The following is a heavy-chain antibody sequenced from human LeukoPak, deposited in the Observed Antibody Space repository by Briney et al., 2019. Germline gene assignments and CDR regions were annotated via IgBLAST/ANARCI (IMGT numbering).Heavy chain of an antibody. D-gene: IGHD3-10*01. CDR2: IRGSGDST. J-gene: IGHJ3*02. Sequence: GGSLRLSCAASGLTFSSYGLSWVRQGPGKGLEWVSAIRGSGDSTYYVDSVKGRFTISRDHSKNTVYLQMNSLGAEDTAVYYCAKDRRSGPPDAFDMWGQRTMVTVSS. V-gene: IGHV3-23*01. CDR1: GLTFSSYG. CDR3: AKDRRSGPPDAFDM.